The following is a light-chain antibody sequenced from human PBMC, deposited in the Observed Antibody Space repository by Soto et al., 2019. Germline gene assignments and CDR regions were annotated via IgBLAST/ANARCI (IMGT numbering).Light chain of an antibody. CDR2: AAS. CDR1: QSISSY. Sequence: IRMTQSPSSFSASTGDRVTITCRASQSISSYLNWYQQKPGKAPKLLIYAASSLQSGVPSRFSGSGSGTDFTLTISSLQPEDFATYYCQQSYSTPFDFGPGTKVDIK. V-gene: IGKV1-39*01. J-gene: IGKJ3*01. CDR3: QQSYSTPFD.